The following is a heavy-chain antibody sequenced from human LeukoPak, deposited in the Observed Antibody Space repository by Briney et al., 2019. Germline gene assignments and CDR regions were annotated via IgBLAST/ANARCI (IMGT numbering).Heavy chain of an antibody. CDR2: ISGSGGST. Sequence: GGSLRLSCAASGFIFKNYGMSWVRQAPGKGLEWVSGISGSGGSTYYADSVKGRFTISRDNSKNTLYLQMNSLRAEDTAVYYCAKEVRGSGVYFDSWGQGTLVTVSS. D-gene: IGHD3-10*01. CDR1: GFIFKNYG. V-gene: IGHV3-23*01. CDR3: AKEVRGSGVYFDS. J-gene: IGHJ4*02.